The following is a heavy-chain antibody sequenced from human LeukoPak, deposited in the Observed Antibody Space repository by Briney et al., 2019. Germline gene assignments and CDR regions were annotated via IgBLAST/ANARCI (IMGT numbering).Heavy chain of an antibody. CDR3: ARDYRYYRVDY. Sequence: PSETLSLTCTVSGGSIISSSYYWGWIRQPPGKGLEWIGYIYYSGSTYYNPSLKSRVTISLDTSKNQFSLKLSSVTAADTAVYYCARDYRYYRVDYWGQGTLVTVSS. CDR2: IYYSGST. CDR1: GGSIISSSYY. D-gene: IGHD3-10*01. J-gene: IGHJ4*02. V-gene: IGHV4-30-4*08.